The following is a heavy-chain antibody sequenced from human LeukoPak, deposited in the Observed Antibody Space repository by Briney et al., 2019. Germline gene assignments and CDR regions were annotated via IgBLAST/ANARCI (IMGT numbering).Heavy chain of an antibody. J-gene: IGHJ4*02. Sequence: SETLSLTCTVSGDSISGSSHFWVWIRQPPGRGLEWVGSIFYSGSTYYNPSLKSRVTISVDTSKNQFSLKVNSVTAADTALYFCARRGITYSRTFFDYWGQGTLVTVSS. D-gene: IGHD6-13*01. CDR2: IFYSGST. CDR3: ARRGITYSRTFFDY. V-gene: IGHV4-39*01. CDR1: GDSISGSSHF.